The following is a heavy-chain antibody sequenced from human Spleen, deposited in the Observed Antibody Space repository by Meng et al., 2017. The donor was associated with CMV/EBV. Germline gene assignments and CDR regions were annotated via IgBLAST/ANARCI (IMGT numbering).Heavy chain of an antibody. V-gene: IGHV4-59*01. CDR2: IIYTGSA. J-gene: IGHJ6*02. Sequence: SETLSLTCSVSGDSMSSDYWSWIRQPPGKGLEWIGYIIYTGSATYNSSLRSRVTISIDTSKKQFSLKLNSMTAADTPVYYCARELGGGLAARRVVDVWGQGTAVTVSS. D-gene: IGHD6-6*01. CDR3: ARELGGGLAARRVVDV. CDR1: GDSMSSDY.